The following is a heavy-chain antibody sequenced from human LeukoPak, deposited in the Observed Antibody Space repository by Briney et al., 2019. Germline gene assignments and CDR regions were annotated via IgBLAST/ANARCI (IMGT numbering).Heavy chain of an antibody. J-gene: IGHJ4*02. V-gene: IGHV1-69*04. Sequence: RRASVKVSCKASGGTFSSYAISWVRQAPGQGLEWMGRIIPILGIANYAQKFQGRVTITADKSTSTAYMELSSLRSEDTAVYYCARDDYYDSSGLVDYWGQGTLVTVSS. CDR1: GGTFSSYA. CDR2: IIPILGIA. D-gene: IGHD3-22*01. CDR3: ARDDYYDSSGLVDY.